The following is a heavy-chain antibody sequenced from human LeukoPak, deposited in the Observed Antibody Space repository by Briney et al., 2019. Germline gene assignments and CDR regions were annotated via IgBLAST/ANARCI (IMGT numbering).Heavy chain of an antibody. J-gene: IGHJ4*02. CDR3: ARVEVRYCSGGSCYYFDY. CDR2: IIPIFGTA. D-gene: IGHD2-15*01. Sequence: SVKVSCKASGGTFSSYAISWVRQAPGQGLEWMGGIIPIFGTANYAQKFQGRVTITADESTSTAYMELSSLRSEDTAVYYCARVEVRYCSGGSCYYFDYWGQGTLVTVSS. V-gene: IGHV1-69*13. CDR1: GGTFSSYA.